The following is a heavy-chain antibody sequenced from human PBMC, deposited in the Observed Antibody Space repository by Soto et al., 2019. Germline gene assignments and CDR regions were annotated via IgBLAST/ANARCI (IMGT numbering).Heavy chain of an antibody. CDR1: GFTFSSAC. CDR2: IKTKTDGGTT. J-gene: IGHJ3*02. D-gene: IGHD1-7*01. V-gene: IGHV3-15*07. CDR3: TTGVGSYNWNYPLYAFDI. Sequence: EVQLVESGGGSVKPGGSLRLSCAASGFTFSSACMNWVRQAPGKGLEWVGRIKTKTDGGTTDHAAPVKGRFTISRDDSKNTFYLQMNSLKTEDTAVYYCTTGVGSYNWNYPLYAFDIWGQGTMVTVSS.